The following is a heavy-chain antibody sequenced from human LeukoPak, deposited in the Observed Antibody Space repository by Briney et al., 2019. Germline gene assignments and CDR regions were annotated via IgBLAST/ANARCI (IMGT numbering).Heavy chain of an antibody. CDR1: GFTFSTYA. V-gene: IGHV3-23*01. CDR2: ISVSGDTT. CDR3: AKTFCSSPSCYSPDY. J-gene: IGHJ4*02. D-gene: IGHD2-2*01. Sequence: GGSLRLSCAASGFTFSTYAMSWVRQAPGKGLEWVSFISVSGDTTYYADSVKGRFTISRDNSKNTLYLQKNSLRAEDTAVYYCAKTFCSSPSCYSPDYWGQGTLVTVSS.